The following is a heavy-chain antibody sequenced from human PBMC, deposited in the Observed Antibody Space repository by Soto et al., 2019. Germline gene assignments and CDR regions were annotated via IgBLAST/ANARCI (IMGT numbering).Heavy chain of an antibody. V-gene: IGHV3-23*01. CDR3: AKAPTSGYYTNYYYGMDV. CDR1: GFTFSSYA. D-gene: IGHD3-3*01. J-gene: IGHJ6*02. CDR2: FSGSGGST. Sequence: GGSLRLSCAASGFTFSSYAMSWVRQAPGKGLEWVSSFSGSGGSTYYADSVKGRFTISRDNSKNTLYLQMNSLRAEDTAVYYCAKAPTSGYYTNYYYGMDVWGQGTTVTVSS.